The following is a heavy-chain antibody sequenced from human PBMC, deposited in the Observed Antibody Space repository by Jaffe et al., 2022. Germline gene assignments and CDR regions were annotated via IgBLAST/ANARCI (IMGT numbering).Heavy chain of an antibody. CDR3: ALRTYSSGWYGNYYYYYYMDV. Sequence: EVQLVESGGGLVQPGGSLRLSCAASGFTFSDHYMDWVRQAPGKGLEWVGRTRNKANSYTTEYAASVKGRFTISRDDSKNSLYLQMNSLKTEDTAVYYCALRTYSSGWYGNYYYYYYMDVWGKGTTVTVSS. J-gene: IGHJ6*03. CDR1: GFTFSDHY. CDR2: TRNKANSYTT. D-gene: IGHD6-19*01. V-gene: IGHV3-72*01.